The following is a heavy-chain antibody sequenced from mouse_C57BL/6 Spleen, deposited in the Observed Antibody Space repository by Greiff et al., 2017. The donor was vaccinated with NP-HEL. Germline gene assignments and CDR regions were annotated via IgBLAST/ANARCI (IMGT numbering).Heavy chain of an antibody. J-gene: IGHJ3*01. V-gene: IGHV14-4*01. CDR1: GFNIKDDY. CDR2: IDPENGDT. Sequence: EVQLQQSGAELVRPGASVKLSCTASGFNIKDDYMHWVKQRPEQGLEWIGWIDPENGDTEYASKFQGKATITADTSSNTAYLQLSSLTSEDTAVYYWTTSGYSKTWFAYWGQGTLVTVSA. CDR3: TTSGYSKTWFAY. D-gene: IGHD2-5*01.